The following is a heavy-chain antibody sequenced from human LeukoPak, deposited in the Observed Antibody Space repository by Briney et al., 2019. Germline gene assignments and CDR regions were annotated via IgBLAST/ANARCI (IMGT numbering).Heavy chain of an antibody. CDR2: MNPNSGNT. CDR3: ARVAKRSLDYYGSGTDAFDI. D-gene: IGHD3-10*01. J-gene: IGHJ3*02. CDR1: GYTFTSYD. V-gene: IGHV1-8*01. Sequence: ASVKDSCKASGYTFTSYDINWVRPATGQGLEWMGWMNPNSGNTGYAQKFQGRVTMTRNTSISTAYMELSSLRSEDTAVYYCARVAKRSLDYYGSGTDAFDIWGQGTMVTVSS.